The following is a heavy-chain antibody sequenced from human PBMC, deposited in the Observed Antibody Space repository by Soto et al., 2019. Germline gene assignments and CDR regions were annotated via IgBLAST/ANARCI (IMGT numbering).Heavy chain of an antibody. CDR1: GYSFTIYS. CDR2: INAGNGNT. V-gene: IGHV1-3*01. Sequence: ASLNVSFKASGYSFTIYSIHLFRQSPLQRLEWMGWINAGNGNTKYSQKFQGRVTITRDKSASTAYMELSSLRSEDTAVYYCARFYSYVFKDREGMEVCGKGNTVTVSS. CDR3: ARFYSYVFKDREGMEV. J-gene: IGHJ6*04. D-gene: IGHD5-18*01.